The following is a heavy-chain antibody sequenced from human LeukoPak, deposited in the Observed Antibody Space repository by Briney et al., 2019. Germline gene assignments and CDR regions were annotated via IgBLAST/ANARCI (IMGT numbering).Heavy chain of an antibody. J-gene: IGHJ4*02. D-gene: IGHD3-9*01. CDR3: VKGNVLRYFDWPAPFDY. CDR2: ISSNGGST. CDR1: GFTFSSYA. Sequence: GGSLRLSCSASGFTFSSYAMHWVRQAPGKGLEYASAISSNGGSTYYADSVKGRFTISRDNSKNTLYLQMSSLRAEDTAVYYSVKGNVLRYFDWPAPFDYWGQGTLVTVSS. V-gene: IGHV3-64D*06.